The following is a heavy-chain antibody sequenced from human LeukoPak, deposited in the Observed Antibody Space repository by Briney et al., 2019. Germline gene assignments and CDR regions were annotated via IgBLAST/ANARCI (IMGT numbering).Heavy chain of an antibody. J-gene: IGHJ5*02. D-gene: IGHD6-25*01. V-gene: IGHV3-23*01. CDR1: GFTFTNFA. CDR2: INGDGAT. CDR3: AKGAAAGLVDWFDP. Sequence: GGSLRLSCAVSGFTFTNFAMMWVPHAPGKGLQWVSSINGDGATYYADSVRGRFMLSRDTSKNTLYLQMNSLTAEDTALYYCAKGAAAGLVDWFDPWGQGTLVTVSS.